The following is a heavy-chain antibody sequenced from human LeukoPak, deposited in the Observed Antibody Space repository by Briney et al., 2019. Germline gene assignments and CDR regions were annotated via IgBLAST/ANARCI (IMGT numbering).Heavy chain of an antibody. CDR3: ARVVLVRGVIIFFDY. V-gene: IGHV4-59*01. CDR1: GGSISSYY. CDR2: IYYSGST. J-gene: IGHJ4*02. Sequence: PSETLSLTCTVSGGSISSYYWRWIRQPPGKGLEWIGYIYYSGSTNYNPSLKSRVTISVDTSKNQFSLKLSSVTAADTAVYYCARVVLVRGVIIFFDYWGQGTLVTVSS. D-gene: IGHD3-10*01.